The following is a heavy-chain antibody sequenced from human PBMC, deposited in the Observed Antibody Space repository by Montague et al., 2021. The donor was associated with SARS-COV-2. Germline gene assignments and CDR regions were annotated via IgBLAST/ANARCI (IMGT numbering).Heavy chain of an antibody. CDR1: GGSISSSGYY. CDR3: ARLRPYRYNSNGHYYNAVDI. CDR2: IYYSAST. J-gene: IGHJ3*02. D-gene: IGHD3-22*01. V-gene: IGHV4-39*01. Sequence: SETLSLTCTVSGGSISSSGYYWGWIRPPPGKGLEWIGSIYYSASTYYTPSLQSRVTISVDTSKNQFSLRLNSMTAADTAVYYCARLRPYRYNSNGHYYNAVDIWGQGTMVTVSS.